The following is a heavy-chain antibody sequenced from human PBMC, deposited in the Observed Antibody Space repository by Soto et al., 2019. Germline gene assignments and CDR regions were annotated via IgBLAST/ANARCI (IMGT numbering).Heavy chain of an antibody. J-gene: IGHJ6*02. D-gene: IGHD6-19*01. CDR3: ARVRRIAVAGPYGMDV. CDR2: IIPIFGTA. CDR1: GGTFSSYA. Sequence: SVKVSCKASGGTFSSYAISWVRQAPGQGLEWMGGIIPIFGTANYAQKFQGRVTITADESTSTAYMELSSLRSEDTAVYYCARVRRIAVAGPYGMDVWGQGTTVTVSS. V-gene: IGHV1-69*13.